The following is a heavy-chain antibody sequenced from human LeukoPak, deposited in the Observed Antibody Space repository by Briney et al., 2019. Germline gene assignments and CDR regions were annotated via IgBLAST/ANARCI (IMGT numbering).Heavy chain of an antibody. CDR1: GGSISSGGYY. CDR2: IYYSGST. CDR3: ARGKMYSSSAASNRDYYYYYMDV. V-gene: IGHV4-31*03. J-gene: IGHJ6*03. Sequence: PSQTLSLTCTVSGGSISSGGYYWSWIRQHPGQGLEWIGYIYYSGSTYYNPSLKRRVTISVDTSKNQFSLKLSSVTAADTAVYYCARGKMYSSSAASNRDYYYYYMDVWGKGTTVTVSS. D-gene: IGHD6-6*01.